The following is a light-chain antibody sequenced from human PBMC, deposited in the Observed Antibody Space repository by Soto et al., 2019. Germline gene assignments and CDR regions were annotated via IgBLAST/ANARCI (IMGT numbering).Light chain of an antibody. J-gene: IGKJ1*01. CDR2: GAS. CDR1: QTIRSNY. V-gene: IGKV3-20*01. CDR3: QQYGSSPWT. Sequence: ETVLTQSPGTLSLSPGERATLSCRASQTIRSNYLAWYRQTPGQAPRLLIYGASNRATGIADGFSGSGSGTDVTLIISRLEHEDFALYYCQQYGSSPWTFGQGTKVEIK.